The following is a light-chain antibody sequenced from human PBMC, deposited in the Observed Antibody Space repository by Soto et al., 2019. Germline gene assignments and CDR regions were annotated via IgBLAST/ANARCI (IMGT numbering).Light chain of an antibody. J-gene: IGKJ2*01. V-gene: IGKV3-20*01. CDR1: QSVSSSY. CDR2: GAS. CDR3: QQYPGYT. Sequence: EIVLTQSPGTLSLSPGERATLSCRASQSVSSSYLAWYQQKPGQAPRLLIYGASSRATRIPDRFSGSGSGTDFTLTISRLEPEGFAVYYCQQYPGYTFGQGTKVEIK.